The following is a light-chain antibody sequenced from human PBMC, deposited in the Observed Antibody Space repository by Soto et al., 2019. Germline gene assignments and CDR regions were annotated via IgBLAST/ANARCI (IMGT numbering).Light chain of an antibody. CDR1: SSNIGAGYD. V-gene: IGLV1-40*01. Sequence: QSVLTQPPSVSGAPGQRVTISCTGSSSNIGAGYDVHWYQQLPGTAPKLLIYGNSNRPSGVPDRCSGSKSGTSASLAITGLQDEDEADYYCQFYDSSVSVVFGGGTKLTAL. CDR3: QFYDSSVSVV. CDR2: GNS. J-gene: IGLJ2*01.